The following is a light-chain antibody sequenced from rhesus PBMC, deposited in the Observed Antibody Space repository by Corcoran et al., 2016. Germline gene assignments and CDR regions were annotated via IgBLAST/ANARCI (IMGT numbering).Light chain of an antibody. CDR1: QGISIY. J-gene: IGKJ3*01. Sequence: DIQMTQSPSSLSASVGDTVTITCRASQGISIYLNWFQQKPGKAPKLLIYDASMLESWVPSRFSGSGSGTDFTLTISSLQPEDFAAYYCLQHNSYPFSFGPGTKLDI. CDR2: DAS. V-gene: IGKV1-28*03. CDR3: LQHNSYPFS.